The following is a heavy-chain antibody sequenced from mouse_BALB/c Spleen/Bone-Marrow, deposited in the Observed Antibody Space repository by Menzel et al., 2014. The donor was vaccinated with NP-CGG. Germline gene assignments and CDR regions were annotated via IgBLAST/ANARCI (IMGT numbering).Heavy chain of an antibody. CDR1: GFDFRRYW. J-gene: IGHJ2*01. Sequence: EVQLVESGGGLVQPGGSLKLSCAASGFDFRRYWMSWVRQAPGKGLERIGEINPESSTINYTPSLKDKFIISRDNAKNTLYLQMSKVRSEDTALYYCARLGYYGYFVDWGQGTTLTVSS. D-gene: IGHD2-3*01. V-gene: IGHV4-1*02. CDR2: INPESSTI. CDR3: ARLGYYGYFVD.